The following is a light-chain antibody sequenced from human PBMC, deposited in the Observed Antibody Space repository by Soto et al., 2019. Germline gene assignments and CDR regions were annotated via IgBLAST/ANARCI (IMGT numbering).Light chain of an antibody. CDR1: QTISSRF. V-gene: IGKV3-20*01. CDR2: GAS. J-gene: IGKJ1*01. CDR3: QQYDSSRA. Sequence: EIVLTQSPCTLSLSPGERATLSCRASQTISSRFLAWYQQKPGQAPRLLIYGASSRATGIPDRFSGSVSETNFTHTTSRLEPEVFAVYYCQQYDSSRACGQDTNV.